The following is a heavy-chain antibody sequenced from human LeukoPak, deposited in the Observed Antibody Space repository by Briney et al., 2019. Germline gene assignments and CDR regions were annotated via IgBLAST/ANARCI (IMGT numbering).Heavy chain of an antibody. Sequence: SETLSLTCAVYGGSFSGYYWSWIRQPPGKGLEWIGEINHSGSTNYNPSLKSRVTISVDTSKNQFSLKPSSVTAADTAVYYCASTTTVTTNLYYFDYWGQGTLVTVSS. J-gene: IGHJ4*02. D-gene: IGHD4-17*01. CDR2: INHSGST. CDR1: GGSFSGYY. CDR3: ASTTTVTTNLYYFDY. V-gene: IGHV4-34*01.